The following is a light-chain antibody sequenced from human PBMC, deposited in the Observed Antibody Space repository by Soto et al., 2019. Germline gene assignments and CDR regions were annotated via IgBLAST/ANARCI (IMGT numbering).Light chain of an antibody. CDR3: QVWDSSSDHPDVV. J-gene: IGLJ2*01. V-gene: IGLV3-21*04. CDR1: NIGSKS. CDR2: YDS. Sequence: ELTQPPSVSVAPGKTARITCGGNNIGSKSVHWYQQKPGQAPVLVIYYDSDRPSGIPERFSGSNSGNTATLTISRVEAGDEADYYCQVWDSSSDHPDVVFGGGTKVTVL.